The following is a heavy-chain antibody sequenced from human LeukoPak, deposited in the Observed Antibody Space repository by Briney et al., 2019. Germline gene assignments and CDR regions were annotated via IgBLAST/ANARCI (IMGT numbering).Heavy chain of an antibody. D-gene: IGHD6-13*01. CDR2: IYTSGST. CDR1: GGSISSGSYY. Sequence: PSETLSLTCTVSGGSISSGSYYWSWIRQPAGKGLEWIGRIYTSGSTNYNPSLKSRVTISVDTSKNQFSLKLSSVTAADTAVYYCARGLLGSRYHYWGQGTLVTVSS. J-gene: IGHJ4*02. CDR3: ARGLLGSRYHY. V-gene: IGHV4-61*02.